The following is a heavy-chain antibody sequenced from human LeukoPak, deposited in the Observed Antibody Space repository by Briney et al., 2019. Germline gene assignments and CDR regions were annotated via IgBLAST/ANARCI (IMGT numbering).Heavy chain of an antibody. D-gene: IGHD6-13*01. Sequence: SETLSLTCTVSGGSTNSYYWSWIRQPPGKGLEWIGYIYYTGSTHYNPSLKSRVTISIDTSKNQFSLNLRSVTAADTAVYYCANSSRPHWFDPWGQGTLVTVSS. CDR1: GGSTNSYY. J-gene: IGHJ5*02. CDR2: IYYTGST. V-gene: IGHV4-59*01. CDR3: ANSSRPHWFDP.